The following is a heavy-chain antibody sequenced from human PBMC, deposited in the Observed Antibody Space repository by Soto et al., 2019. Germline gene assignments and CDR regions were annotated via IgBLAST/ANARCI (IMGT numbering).Heavy chain of an antibody. CDR1: GYPVTRYD. V-gene: IGHV1-8*01. J-gene: IGHJ3*02. D-gene: IGHD3-22*01. CDR2: MNPNSGNT. Sequence: VKVSSKASGYPVTRYDINWVRQATGQGLEWMGWMNPNSGNTGYSQKFQGRVTMTSNTSISTAYMELSSLRSEDTAVYYCARVEYYDSSGDYEAFDIWGQGTMVTVSS. CDR3: ARVEYYDSSGDYEAFDI.